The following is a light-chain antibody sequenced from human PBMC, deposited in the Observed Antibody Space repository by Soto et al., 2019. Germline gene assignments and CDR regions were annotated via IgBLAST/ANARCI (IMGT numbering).Light chain of an antibody. V-gene: IGKV3-15*01. CDR1: QSVSSN. J-gene: IGKJ1*01. CDR3: QQYNTSPT. CDR2: GAS. Sequence: EIVMTQSPATLSVSPGERATLSCRASQSVSSNLAWYQQKPGQAPRLLIYGASTRATGIPARFSGSGSGTEFTLTISSLQSEDFAVYYYQQYNTSPTFGQGTKVEIK.